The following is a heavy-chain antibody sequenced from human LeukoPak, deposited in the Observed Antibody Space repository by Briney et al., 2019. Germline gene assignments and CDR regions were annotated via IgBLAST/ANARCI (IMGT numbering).Heavy chain of an antibody. D-gene: IGHD7-27*01. J-gene: IGHJ4*02. CDR2: IYHSGST. CDR1: GGSISSYY. CDR3: ARESRSLGIGY. V-gene: IGHV4-59*12. Sequence: SETLSLTCTVSGGSISSYYWSWIRQPPGKGLEWIGCIYHSGSTYYNPSLKSRVTISVDRSKNQFSLKLSSVTAADTAVYYCARESRSLGIGYWGQGTLVAVSS.